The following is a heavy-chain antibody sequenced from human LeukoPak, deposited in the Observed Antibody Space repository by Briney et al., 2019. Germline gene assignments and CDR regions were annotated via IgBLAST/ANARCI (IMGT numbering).Heavy chain of an antibody. V-gene: IGHV4-4*07. CDR1: GGSISSYY. Sequence: SETLSLTCTVSGGSISSYYWSWIRQPAGKGLEWIGRIYSSGSTNYNPYLKCRVTISVDTSKNQFSLKLSSVTAADTAVYYCARETDLIVVAGFDYWGQGTLVSVSS. CDR3: ARETDLIVVAGFDY. J-gene: IGHJ4*02. D-gene: IGHD6-19*01. CDR2: IYSSGST.